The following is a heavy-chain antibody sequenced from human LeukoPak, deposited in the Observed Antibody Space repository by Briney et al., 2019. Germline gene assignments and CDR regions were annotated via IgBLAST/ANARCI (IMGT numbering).Heavy chain of an antibody. CDR3: AKETSSGYFYYYFDY. J-gene: IGHJ4*02. CDR1: GFSFSGNS. CDR2: ISRTSTYI. Sequence: PGGSLRLSCVGSGFSFSGNSMNWVRQAPGKGLEWVSGISRTSTYIYYADSVQGRFAISRDNAKNSLYLQMDSLRAEDTAVYYCAKETSSGYFYYYFDYWGQGTLVTVSS. V-gene: IGHV3-21*01. D-gene: IGHD3-22*01.